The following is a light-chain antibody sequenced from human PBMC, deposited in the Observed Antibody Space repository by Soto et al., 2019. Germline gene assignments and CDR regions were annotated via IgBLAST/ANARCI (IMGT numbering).Light chain of an antibody. CDR3: QQYYSTPWT. CDR2: WAS. J-gene: IGKJ1*01. V-gene: IGKV4-1*01. Sequence: DIVMTQSPDSLAVSLGERATINCKSSQSVLYSSNNKNYLAWYQQKPGQPPKLIIYWASTRESGVPDRFSGSGSGTDFTLTSSILHAEDVAVYYCQQYYSTPWTFGQGTKLEIK. CDR1: QSVLYSSNNKNY.